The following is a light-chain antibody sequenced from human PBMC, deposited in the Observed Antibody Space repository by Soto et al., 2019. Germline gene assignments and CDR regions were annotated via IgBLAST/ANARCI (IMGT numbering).Light chain of an antibody. J-gene: IGKJ1*01. CDR2: AVS. V-gene: IGKV1-27*01. CDR3: QKYNIAPWT. CDR1: QGIGNF. Sequence: DIQMTQSQSSLSASVGDRVTVTCRASQGIGNFLAWYQLKPGKVPKLLIYAVSTLQSGVPSRFSGSGSGTDFTLTISSLQPEDVETYYCQKYNIAPWTFGQGTKVEIK.